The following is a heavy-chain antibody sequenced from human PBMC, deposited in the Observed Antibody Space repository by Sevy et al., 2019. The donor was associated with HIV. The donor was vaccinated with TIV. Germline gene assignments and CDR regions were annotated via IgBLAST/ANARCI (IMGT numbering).Heavy chain of an antibody. Sequence: ETLSLTCTVSGGSITSLYWNWIRQPPGKGLEWVAGITSGGATYYADSVKGRFTVSRDNSKNTLYLQLNSLRADDTAVFYCAGGDTPMITDLDYWGQGTLVTVSS. CDR1: GGSITSLY. V-gene: IGHV3-53*03. CDR2: ITSGGAT. CDR3: AGGDTPMITDLDY. D-gene: IGHD3-16*01. J-gene: IGHJ4*02.